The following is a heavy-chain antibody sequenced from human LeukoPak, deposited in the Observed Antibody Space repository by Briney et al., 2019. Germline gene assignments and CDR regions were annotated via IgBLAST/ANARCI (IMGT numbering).Heavy chain of an antibody. V-gene: IGHV3-30*02. CDR3: AKTGGDRIDAFDI. Sequence: GGSLRLSCAASGFSFSSYGMHWVRQAPGKGLEWVAFIRHDGSNINYADSVKGRFTISRDNSKNTLYLQMNSLRAEDTAVYYCAKTGGDRIDAFDIWGQGTMVTVSS. CDR1: GFSFSSYG. J-gene: IGHJ3*02. D-gene: IGHD4-17*01. CDR2: IRHDGSNI.